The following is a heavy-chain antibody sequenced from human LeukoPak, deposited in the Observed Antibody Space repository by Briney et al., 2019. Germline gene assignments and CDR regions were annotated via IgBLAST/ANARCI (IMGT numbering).Heavy chain of an antibody. V-gene: IGHV3-48*03. CDR1: GFTFSSYE. Sequence: GGSLRLSCAASGFTFSSYEVNWVRQAPGKGLEWVSYISSSGSTIYYADSVKGRYTISRDNAKNSLYLQMNSLRAEDTAVYYCARDEDYGDFFPLADYWGQGTLVTVSS. CDR2: ISSSGSTI. J-gene: IGHJ4*02. CDR3: ARDEDYGDFFPLADY. D-gene: IGHD4-17*01.